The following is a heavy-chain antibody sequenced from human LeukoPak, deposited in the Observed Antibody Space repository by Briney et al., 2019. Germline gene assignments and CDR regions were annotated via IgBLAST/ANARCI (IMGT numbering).Heavy chain of an antibody. CDR3: ARLTYYYGMDV. V-gene: IGHV4-34*01. D-gene: IGHD4/OR15-4a*01. Sequence: SETLSLTCAVYGGSFSGYYWSWIRQPPGKGLEWIGEINHSGSTNYNPSLKSRVTISVDTSKNQFSLKLSSVTAADTAVYYCARLTYYYGMDVWGQGTTVTVSS. J-gene: IGHJ6*02. CDR1: GGSFSGYY. CDR2: INHSGST.